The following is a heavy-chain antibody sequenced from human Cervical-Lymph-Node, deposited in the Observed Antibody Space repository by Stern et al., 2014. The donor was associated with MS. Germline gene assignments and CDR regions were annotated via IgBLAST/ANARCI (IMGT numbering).Heavy chain of an antibody. D-gene: IGHD6-19*01. CDR2: MYYSGGT. V-gene: IGHV4-59*01. CDR3: ARGTSGWYSPFDY. J-gene: IGHJ4*02. CDR1: GGSISSYY. Sequence: QVQLQESGPGLVKPSETLSLTCTVSGGSISSYYWSWIRQPPGKGLEGIGHMYYSGGTNYNPSLESRITISLDTSKNQFSLRLTSVTAADTAVYYCARGTSGWYSPFDYWGQGMLVTVSS.